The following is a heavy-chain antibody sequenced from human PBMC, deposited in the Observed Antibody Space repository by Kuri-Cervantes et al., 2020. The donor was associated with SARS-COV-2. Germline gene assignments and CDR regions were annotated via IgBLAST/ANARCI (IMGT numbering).Heavy chain of an antibody. V-gene: IGHV3-21*01. CDR1: GFTFSSYS. J-gene: IGHJ4*02. CDR3: ASGVLVAATSPDY. D-gene: IGHD2-15*01. CDR2: ISSSSSYI. Sequence: GGSLRLSCAASGFTFSSYSMNWVRQAPGKGLEWVSSISSSSSYIYYADSVKGRFTISRDNAKNSLYLQMNSLRAEDTAVYYCASGVLVAATSPDYWGQGTLVTVSS.